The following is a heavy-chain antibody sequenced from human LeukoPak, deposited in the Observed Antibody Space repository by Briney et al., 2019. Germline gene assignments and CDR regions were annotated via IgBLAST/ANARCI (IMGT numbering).Heavy chain of an antibody. V-gene: IGHV1-46*01. CDR3: AKDGIWFGELLFTDSYFDY. J-gene: IGHJ4*02. CDR1: VYTFTSHY. Sequence: ASVQVSCKASVYTFTSHYMHWGRQAPGQGLEWMGIINPSGGSTSYAQKFQGRVTMTRDTSTSTVYMALSSLRAEDTALYYCAKDGIWFGELLFTDSYFDYWGQGTLVTVSS. D-gene: IGHD3-10*01. CDR2: INPSGGST.